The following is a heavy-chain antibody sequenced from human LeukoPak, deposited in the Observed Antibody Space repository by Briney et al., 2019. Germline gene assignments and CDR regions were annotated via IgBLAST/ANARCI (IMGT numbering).Heavy chain of an antibody. CDR1: GGTFSSYA. CDR2: IIPIFGTA. CDR3: ARGAQDCSSTSCLDDAFDI. J-gene: IGHJ3*02. Sequence: ASVKVSCKASGGTFSSYAISWVRQAPGQGLEWMGGIIPIFGTANHAQKFQGRVTVTADESTSTAYMELSSLRSEDTAVYYCARGAQDCSSTSCLDDAFDIWGQGTMVTVSS. V-gene: IGHV1-69*13. D-gene: IGHD2-2*01.